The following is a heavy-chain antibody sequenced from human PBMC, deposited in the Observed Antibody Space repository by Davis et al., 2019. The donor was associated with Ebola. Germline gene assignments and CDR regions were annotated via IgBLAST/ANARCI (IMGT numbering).Heavy chain of an antibody. CDR2: ISGSGGSTYYA. D-gene: IGHD5-18*01. CDR3: AKDPWKQLSGY. Sequence: PGGSLRLSCAASGFTFSSYAMSWVRQAPGKGLEWVSGISGSGGSTYYAYYADSVKGRFTISRDNSKNTLYLQMNSLRAEDTAVYYCAKDPWKQLSGYWGQGTLVTVSS. V-gene: IGHV3-23*01. CDR1: GFTFSSYA. J-gene: IGHJ4*02.